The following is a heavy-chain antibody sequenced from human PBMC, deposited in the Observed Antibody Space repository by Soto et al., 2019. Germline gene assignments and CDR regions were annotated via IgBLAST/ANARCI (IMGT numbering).Heavy chain of an antibody. Sequence: QVQLVQSGAEVKKPGASVKVSCKASGYTFTSYDINWVRQATGQGLEWMGWMNPNSGNTGYARKFQGRVTMTRNTPISTAYMDLSSLRSEDTAVYYCARERSAAGTGWFDPWGQGTLVTVSS. CDR2: MNPNSGNT. CDR1: GYTFTSYD. V-gene: IGHV1-8*01. J-gene: IGHJ5*02. CDR3: ARERSAAGTGWFDP. D-gene: IGHD6-13*01.